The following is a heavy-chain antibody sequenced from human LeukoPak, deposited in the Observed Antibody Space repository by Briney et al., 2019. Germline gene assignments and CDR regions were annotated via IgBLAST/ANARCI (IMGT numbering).Heavy chain of an antibody. CDR1: GFTFSSYS. Sequence: PGGSLRLSCAASGFTFSSYSMNWVRQAPGKGLEWVSSISSSSSYIYYADSVKGRFTISRDNAKNSLYLQMNSLRAEDTAVYYCAEGIAAAGGFDYWGQGTLVTVSS. V-gene: IGHV3-21*01. J-gene: IGHJ4*02. CDR3: AEGIAAAGGFDY. CDR2: ISSSSSYI. D-gene: IGHD6-13*01.